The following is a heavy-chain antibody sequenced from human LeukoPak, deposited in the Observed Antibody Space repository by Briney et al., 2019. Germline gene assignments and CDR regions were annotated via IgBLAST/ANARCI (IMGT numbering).Heavy chain of an antibody. CDR3: ARGSFGYCSSTSCWRKYYYYYMDV. Sequence: SETLSLTCAVYGGSFSGYYWSWIRQPPGEGLEWIGEINHSGSTNYNPSLKSRVTISVDTSKNQFSLKLSSVTAADTAVYYCARGSFGYCSSTSCWRKYYYYYMDVWGKGTTVTVSS. CDR1: GGSFSGYY. V-gene: IGHV4-34*01. D-gene: IGHD2-2*01. J-gene: IGHJ6*03. CDR2: INHSGST.